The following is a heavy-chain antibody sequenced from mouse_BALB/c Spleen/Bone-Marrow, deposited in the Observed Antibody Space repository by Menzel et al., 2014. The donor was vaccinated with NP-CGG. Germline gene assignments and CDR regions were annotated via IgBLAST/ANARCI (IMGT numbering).Heavy chain of an antibody. D-gene: IGHD4-1*01. Sequence: VHLVESGPGLVAPSQSLSITCTVSGFSLTGYGVNWVRQPPGKGLEWLGMIWGDGSTDYNSALKSRLSISKDNSKSQVFLRMNSLQTDDTARYYCARELGHYAMDYWGQGTSVTVSS. CDR3: ARELGHYAMDY. V-gene: IGHV2-6-7*01. CDR2: IWGDGST. J-gene: IGHJ4*01. CDR1: GFSLTGYG.